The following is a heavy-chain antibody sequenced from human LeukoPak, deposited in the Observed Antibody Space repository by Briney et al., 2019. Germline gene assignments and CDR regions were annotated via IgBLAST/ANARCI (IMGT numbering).Heavy chain of an antibody. Sequence: SETLSLTCAVYGGSFSGYYWSWIRQPPGKGLEWIGEINHSGSTNYDPSLKSRVTISVDTSKNQFSLKLSSVTTADTAVYYCARNTGDYWGQGTLVTVSS. CDR2: INHSGST. V-gene: IGHV4-34*01. J-gene: IGHJ4*02. CDR1: GGSFSGYY. D-gene: IGHD1-14*01. CDR3: ARNTGDY.